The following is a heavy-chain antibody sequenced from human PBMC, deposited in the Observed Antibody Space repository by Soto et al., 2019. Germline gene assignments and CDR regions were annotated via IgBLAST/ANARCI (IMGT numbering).Heavy chain of an antibody. CDR2: IGPESGAT. V-gene: IGHV1-2*02. Sequence: ASVKVSCKASGYTFTGHYIHWVRQAPEQGPEWMGEIGPESGATRYAQRFQGRVTMTRDMSITKVYMELNNLSPDDTAVYSCGRGRSGQIVVFYWGQGTPVTVSS. CDR3: GRGRSGQIVVFY. D-gene: IGHD1-26*01. J-gene: IGHJ4*02. CDR1: GYTFTGHY.